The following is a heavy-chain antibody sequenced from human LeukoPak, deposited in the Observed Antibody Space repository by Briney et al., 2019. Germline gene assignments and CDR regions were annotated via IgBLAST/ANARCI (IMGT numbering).Heavy chain of an antibody. CDR3: ARDFPGIGRGTFDF. Sequence: GGSLRLSCAASGFTFSSYSMNWVRLTPGKGLEWVAKINQDGSDMYYVDSVKGRFFVSRDNTRNLVYLQMNSLRVDDTAVYYCARDFPGIGRGTFDFWGQGTIITVSS. J-gene: IGHJ3*01. V-gene: IGHV3-7*03. CDR1: GFTFSSYS. D-gene: IGHD3-10*01. CDR2: INQDGSDM.